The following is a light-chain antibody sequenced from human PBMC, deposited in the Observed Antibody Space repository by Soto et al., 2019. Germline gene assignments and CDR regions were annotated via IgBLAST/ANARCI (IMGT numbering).Light chain of an antibody. CDR3: GTWDSSLSAYV. CDR1: SSNIGNNY. CDR2: DIN. V-gene: IGLV1-51*01. Sequence: QTVVTQPPSVSAAPGQKVTISCSGSSSNIGNNYVSWYQQLPGTAPKLLIYDINQRPSGIPDRFSGSKSGTSATLGITGLQTGDEADYYCGTWDSSLSAYVFGTGTKVTVL. J-gene: IGLJ1*01.